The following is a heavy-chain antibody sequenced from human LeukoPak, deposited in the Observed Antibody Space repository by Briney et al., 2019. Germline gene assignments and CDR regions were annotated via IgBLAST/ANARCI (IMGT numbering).Heavy chain of an antibody. CDR1: GGSFSGYY. V-gene: IGHV4-34*01. CDR2: INHSGST. Sequence: SSETLSLTCAVYGGSFSGYYWSWIRQPPGKGLEWSGEINHSGSTNYNPSLKSRVPISVDTSKNQFSLKLSSVTAADTAVYYCARGALLLWFGELSAHDAFDIWGQGTMATVSS. CDR3: ARGALLLWFGELSAHDAFDI. J-gene: IGHJ3*02. D-gene: IGHD3-10*01.